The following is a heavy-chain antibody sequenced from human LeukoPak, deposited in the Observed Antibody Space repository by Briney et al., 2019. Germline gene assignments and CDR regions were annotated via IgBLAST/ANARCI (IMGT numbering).Heavy chain of an antibody. J-gene: IGHJ5*02. Sequence: ASVMVSCKVSGYTLTELSMHWVRQAPGKGLEWMGGFDPEDGETIYAQKFQGRVTMTEDTSTDTAYMELSSLRSEDTAVYYCATASLWSGYYTNWFDPWGQGTLVTVSS. CDR3: ATASLWSGYYTNWFDP. V-gene: IGHV1-24*01. D-gene: IGHD3-3*01. CDR1: GYTLTELS. CDR2: FDPEDGET.